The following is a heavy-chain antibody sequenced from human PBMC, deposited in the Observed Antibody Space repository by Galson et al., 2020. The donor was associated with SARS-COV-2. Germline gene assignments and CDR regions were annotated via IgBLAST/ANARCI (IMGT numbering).Heavy chain of an antibody. V-gene: IGHV3-21*01. Sequence: GGSLRLSCAASGFSFSTNSVNWVRQAPGKGLEWVSYISTRSNYIYYADSVKGRFTISRDNAKNSLFLQMNSLRVEDTAVYYCASGGYTTGWGAFDIWGQGTKVTVSS. CDR3: ASGGYTTGWGAFDI. CDR2: ISTRSNYI. D-gene: IGHD2-8*02. CDR1: GFSFSTNS. J-gene: IGHJ3*02.